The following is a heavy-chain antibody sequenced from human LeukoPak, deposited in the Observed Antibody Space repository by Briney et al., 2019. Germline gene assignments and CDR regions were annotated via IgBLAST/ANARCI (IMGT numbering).Heavy chain of an antibody. CDR2: IWYGGSNK. D-gene: IGHD6-13*01. CDR3: AKWAAAGPFDY. J-gene: IGHJ4*02. CDR1: GFTFSSYG. V-gene: IGHV3-33*06. Sequence: GGSLRLSCAASGFTFSSYGMHWVRQAPGKGLEWVAVIWYGGSNKYYADSVKGRFTISRDNSKNTLYLQMNSLRAEDTAVYYCAKWAAAGPFDYWGQGTLVTVSS.